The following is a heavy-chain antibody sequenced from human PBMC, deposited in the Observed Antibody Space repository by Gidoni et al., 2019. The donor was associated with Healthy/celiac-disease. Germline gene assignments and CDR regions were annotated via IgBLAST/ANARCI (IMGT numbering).Heavy chain of an antibody. V-gene: IGHV4-4*07. Sequence: QVQLQESGPGLVKPSETLSLTCTVSVGSISSYYWSWIRQPAGQGLEWLGRIYTSGSTNYTPSLKSRGTMSVDTSKNQFSLKLSSVTAADTAVYYCARDADTLSNWFDPWGQGTLVTVSS. CDR2: IYTSGST. D-gene: IGHD5-18*01. CDR3: ARDADTLSNWFDP. CDR1: VGSISSYY. J-gene: IGHJ5*02.